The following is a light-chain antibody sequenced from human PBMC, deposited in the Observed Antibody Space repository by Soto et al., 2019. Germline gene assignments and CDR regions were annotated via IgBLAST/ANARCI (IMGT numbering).Light chain of an antibody. CDR1: QSVTSNS. CDR2: DAS. V-gene: IGKV3-20*01. J-gene: IGKJ3*01. Sequence: EIVLTQSPGTLSLSPGERATLSCRASQSVTSNSLAWYQHKLGQAPRLLIYDASSRATGIPDRFSGSGSGTDFTLTISRLEPEDFGVYFCQQFGTSPGTFGPGTKVDIK. CDR3: QQFGTSPGT.